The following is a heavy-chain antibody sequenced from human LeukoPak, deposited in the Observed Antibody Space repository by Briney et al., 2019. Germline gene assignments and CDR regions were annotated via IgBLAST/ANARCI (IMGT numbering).Heavy chain of an antibody. J-gene: IGHJ4*02. D-gene: IGHD1-14*01. CDR2: INHTGDT. Sequence: SETLSLTCSVSGGLFSGYYWSWLRQSPGKGLEWIGEINHTGDTNYNPSLQSRVSTSIDTSKRQFSLRLISVTAADTAVYYCAREPHRVLVPGPPDFWGQGILVTVSS. CDR1: GGLFSGYY. V-gene: IGHV4-34*01. CDR3: AREPHRVLVPGPPDF.